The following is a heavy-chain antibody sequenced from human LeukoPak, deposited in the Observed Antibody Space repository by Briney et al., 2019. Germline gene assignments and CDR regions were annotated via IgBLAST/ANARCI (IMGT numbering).Heavy chain of an antibody. CDR1: GFTFSSYG. Sequence: GGSLRLSCAASGFTFSSYGMHWVRQAPGKGLEWVAVIWYDGSNKYYADSVKGRFTISRDNSKNTLYLQLNSLRAEDTAVYYCARDRATTGPPDYFQHWGQGTLVTVSS. CDR2: IWYDGSNK. CDR3: ARDRATTGPPDYFQH. D-gene: IGHD1-26*01. V-gene: IGHV3-33*01. J-gene: IGHJ1*01.